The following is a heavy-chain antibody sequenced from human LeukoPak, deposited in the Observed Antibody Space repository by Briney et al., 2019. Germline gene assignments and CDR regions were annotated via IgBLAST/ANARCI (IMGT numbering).Heavy chain of an antibody. CDR2: MSGSGGST. CDR3: AKDPERWLQLRLGFSD. J-gene: IGHJ4*02. Sequence: GGSLRLSCAASGFTFASYAMNWVRQAPGKGLEWVSGMSGSGGSTYYADSVKGRFTISRDNSKNTLYLQMNSLRAEDTAVYYCAKDPERWLQLRLGFSDWGQGTLVTVSS. D-gene: IGHD5-24*01. V-gene: IGHV3-23*01. CDR1: GFTFASYA.